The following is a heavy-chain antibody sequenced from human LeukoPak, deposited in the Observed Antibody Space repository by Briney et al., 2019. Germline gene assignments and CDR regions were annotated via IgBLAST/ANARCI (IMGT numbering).Heavy chain of an antibody. Sequence: GGSLRLSRAASVFTLSSYSINGVPQAPGKGLEWGSSISSSSSYIYYADSLKERFTIPRDNAKNSLYLQMNSLRAEDTAVYYCARRGDGYNFGAFDIWGQGTMVTVSS. D-gene: IGHD5-24*01. CDR1: VFTLSSYS. CDR2: ISSSSSYI. V-gene: IGHV3-21*01. CDR3: ARRGDGYNFGAFDI. J-gene: IGHJ3*02.